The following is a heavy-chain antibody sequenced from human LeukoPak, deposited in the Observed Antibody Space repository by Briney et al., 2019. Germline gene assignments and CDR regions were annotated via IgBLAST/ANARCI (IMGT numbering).Heavy chain of an antibody. V-gene: IGHV3-23*01. CDR1: GFTFSNYA. CDR3: AKCYYDSSTSGTDW. Sequence: GGSLRLSCAAFGFTFSNYAMSWVRQAPGKGLEWVSAISGSGGSTYYADSVVKGRFTISRDNSKNTLYLQMNSLRAEDTAVYYCAKCYYDSSTSGTDWWGQGTLVTVSS. J-gene: IGHJ4*02. CDR2: ISGSGGST. D-gene: IGHD3-22*01.